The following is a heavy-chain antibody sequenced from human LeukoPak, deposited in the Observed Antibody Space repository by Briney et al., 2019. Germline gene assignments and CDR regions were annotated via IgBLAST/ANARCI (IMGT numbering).Heavy chain of an antibody. CDR2: ISAYNGNT. CDR1: GYTFTSYG. Sequence: GASVKVSCKASGYTFTSYGISWVRQAPGQGLEWMGWISAYNGNTNYAQKPQGRVTMTTDTSTSTAYMELRSLRSDDTAVYYCARDYDSSGYYLKEHTFDYWGQGTLVTVSS. V-gene: IGHV1-18*01. J-gene: IGHJ4*02. D-gene: IGHD3-22*01. CDR3: ARDYDSSGYYLKEHTFDY.